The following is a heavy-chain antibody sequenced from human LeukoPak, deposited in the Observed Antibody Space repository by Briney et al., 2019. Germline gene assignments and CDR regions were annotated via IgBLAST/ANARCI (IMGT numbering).Heavy chain of an antibody. Sequence: PGGSLRLSCAASGFTFSSSAMSWVRQAPGKGLEWVPAISGSGGSTYYADSVKGRFTISRDNSKSTLYLQMNSLRAEDTAVYYCAKTPLNYFDSSIYNNWFDPWGQGTLVTVSS. J-gene: IGHJ5*02. CDR1: GFTFSSSA. V-gene: IGHV3-23*01. D-gene: IGHD3-22*01. CDR2: ISGSGGST. CDR3: AKTPLNYFDSSIYNNWFDP.